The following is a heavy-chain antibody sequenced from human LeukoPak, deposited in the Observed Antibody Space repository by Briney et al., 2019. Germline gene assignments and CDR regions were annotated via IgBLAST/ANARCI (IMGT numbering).Heavy chain of an antibody. J-gene: IGHJ4*02. CDR2: ISGSGGST. D-gene: IGHD6-19*01. CDR3: AKDSFHIAVAGTGDY. Sequence: GGSLRLSCAASGFTFSSYAMSWVRQAPGKGLEWVSAISGSGGSTYYADSVKGRFTISRDNSKNALYLQMNSLRAEDTAVYYCAKDSFHIAVAGTGDYWGQGTLVTVSS. CDR1: GFTFSSYA. V-gene: IGHV3-23*01.